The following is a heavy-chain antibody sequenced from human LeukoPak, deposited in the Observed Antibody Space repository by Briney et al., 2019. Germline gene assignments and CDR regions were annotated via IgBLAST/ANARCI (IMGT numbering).Heavy chain of an antibody. CDR2: MNPNSGNT. Sequence: ASVKVSCKASGYTFTRYDINWVRQATGQGLEWMGWMNPNSGNTGYAQKFQGRVTMTRNTSISTAYMELSSLRSEDTAVYYCAICCSSLAPDDYWGQGTLVTVSS. J-gene: IGHJ4*02. CDR3: AICCSSLAPDDY. CDR1: GYTFTRYD. D-gene: IGHD2-2*01. V-gene: IGHV1-8*01.